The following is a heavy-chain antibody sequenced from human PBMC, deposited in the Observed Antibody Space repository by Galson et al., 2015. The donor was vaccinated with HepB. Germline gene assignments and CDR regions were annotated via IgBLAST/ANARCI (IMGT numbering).Heavy chain of an antibody. CDR3: ARDAGLNVVAATRGGWLDP. CDR1: GFTFSSYA. J-gene: IGHJ5*02. Sequence: SLRLSCAASGFTFSSYAMHWVRQAPGKGLEWVAVISYDGSNKYYADSVKGRFTISRDNSKNTLYLQMNSLRAEDTAVYYCARDAGLNVVAATRGGWLDPWGQGTLVTVSS. CDR2: ISYDGSNK. V-gene: IGHV3-30*04. D-gene: IGHD2-15*01.